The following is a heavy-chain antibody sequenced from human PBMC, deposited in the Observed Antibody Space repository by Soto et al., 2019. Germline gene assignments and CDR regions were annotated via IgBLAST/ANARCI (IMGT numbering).Heavy chain of an antibody. CDR3: AKDIAAASTGYLDY. Sequence: GGSLRLSCAASGFTFDDYAMHWVRQAPGKGLEWVSGISWNSGSIGYADSVKGRFTISRDNAKNSLYLQMNSLRAEDTALYYCAKDIAAASTGYLDYWGQGTLVTVSS. J-gene: IGHJ4*02. V-gene: IGHV3-9*01. CDR1: GFTFDDYA. D-gene: IGHD6-13*01. CDR2: ISWNSGSI.